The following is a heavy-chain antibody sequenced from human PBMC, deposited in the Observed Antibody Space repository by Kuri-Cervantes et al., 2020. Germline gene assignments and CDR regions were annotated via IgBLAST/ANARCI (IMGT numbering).Heavy chain of an antibody. Sequence: GESLKISCAASGFTFSSYSMNWVRQAPGKGLEWVSSISSSSSYIYYADSVKGRFTISRDNAKNSLYLQMNSLRAEDTAVYYCARRSGGGESYDYWGQGTLVTVSS. CDR2: ISSSSSYI. D-gene: IGHD3-3*01. CDR3: ARRSGGGESYDY. J-gene: IGHJ4*02. CDR1: GFTFSSYS. V-gene: IGHV3-21*01.